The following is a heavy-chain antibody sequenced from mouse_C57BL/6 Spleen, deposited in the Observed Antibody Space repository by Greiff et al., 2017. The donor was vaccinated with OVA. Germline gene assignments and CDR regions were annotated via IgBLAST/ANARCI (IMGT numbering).Heavy chain of an antibody. J-gene: IGHJ2*01. Sequence: VQLQQPGAELVMPGASVKLSCKASGYTFTSYWMHWVKQRPGQGLEWIGEIDPSDSYTNYNQKFKGKSTLTVDKSSSTAYMQLSSLTSEDSAVYYCARGEGTYYSKHFDYWGQGTTLTVSS. D-gene: IGHD2-5*01. V-gene: IGHV1-69*01. CDR1: GYTFTSYW. CDR2: IDPSDSYT. CDR3: ARGEGTYYSKHFDY.